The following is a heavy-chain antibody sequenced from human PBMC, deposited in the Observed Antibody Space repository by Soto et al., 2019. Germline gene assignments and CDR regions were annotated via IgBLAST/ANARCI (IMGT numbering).Heavy chain of an antibody. D-gene: IGHD6-19*01. Sequence: SQTLSLSCAIAGDSVSSNTAAWNWIRSSPSRGLEWLGRTYYRSNWRHDYAVSVKSRITVNPDTSKNHFSLQLNSVTPDDTAVYYCARGVAGSGFDLWGQGTLVTVSS. CDR1: GDSVSSNTAA. CDR3: ARGVAGSGFDL. CDR2: TYYRSNWRH. V-gene: IGHV6-1*01. J-gene: IGHJ4*02.